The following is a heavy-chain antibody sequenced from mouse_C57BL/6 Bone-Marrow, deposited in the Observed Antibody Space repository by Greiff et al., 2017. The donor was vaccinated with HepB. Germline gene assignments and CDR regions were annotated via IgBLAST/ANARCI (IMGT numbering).Heavy chain of an antibody. D-gene: IGHD2-4*01. Sequence: EVQLQQSGPGLVKPSQSLSLTCSVTGYSITSGYYWNWIRQFPGNKLEWMGYISYDGSNNYNPSLKNRISITRDTSKNQFFLKLNSVTTEDTATYYCARWRDYDAYWGQGTLVTVSA. CDR1: GYSITSGYY. J-gene: IGHJ3*01. V-gene: IGHV3-6*01. CDR2: ISYDGSN. CDR3: ARWRDYDAY.